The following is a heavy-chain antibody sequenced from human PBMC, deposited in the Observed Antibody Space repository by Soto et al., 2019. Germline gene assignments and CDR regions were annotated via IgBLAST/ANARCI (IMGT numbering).Heavy chain of an antibody. D-gene: IGHD6-19*01. Sequence: PSETLSLTCTVSGGSISSSSYYWGWIRQPPGKGLEWIGSIYYSGSTYYNPSLKSRVTISVDTSKNQFSLKLSSVTAADTAVYYCARVHSSGWYGRYYYGMDVWGQGTTVTVSS. CDR2: IYYSGST. CDR1: GGSISSSSYY. J-gene: IGHJ6*02. V-gene: IGHV4-39*01. CDR3: ARVHSSGWYGRYYYGMDV.